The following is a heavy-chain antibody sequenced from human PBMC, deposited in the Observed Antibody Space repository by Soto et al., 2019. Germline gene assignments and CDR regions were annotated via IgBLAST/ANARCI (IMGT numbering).Heavy chain of an antibody. CDR1: GFNVNSYG. Sequence: QVQLVESGGGVVLPGRSLRLSCSASGFNVNSYGVHWVRQAPGKGLEWVAVIWYDGRNIFYADSVKGRFTVSRDNSKNTVYFQMNNLRVEDTALYYCARDSGPPSTYVSDALEFWGQGKNVTLPS. J-gene: IGHJ3*01. CDR2: IWYDGRNI. V-gene: IGHV3-33*01. CDR3: ARDSGPPSTYVSDALEF. D-gene: IGHD3-10*02.